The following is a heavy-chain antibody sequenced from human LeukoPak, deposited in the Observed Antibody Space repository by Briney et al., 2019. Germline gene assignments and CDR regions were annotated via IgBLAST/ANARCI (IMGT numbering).Heavy chain of an antibody. CDR2: ISVSGNT. J-gene: IGHJ4*02. CDR1: GFTLSSYA. Sequence: GGSLRLSCAASGFTLSSYAMSWVRQAPGKGLEWVSAISVSGNTYHAASVKGRFTISRDSSKNTLYLQMNRLRAEDAAVYYCAKAPVTTCSGAYCYPFDYWGEGTLVTVSS. V-gene: IGHV3-23*01. D-gene: IGHD2-21*01. CDR3: AKAPVTTCSGAYCYPFDY.